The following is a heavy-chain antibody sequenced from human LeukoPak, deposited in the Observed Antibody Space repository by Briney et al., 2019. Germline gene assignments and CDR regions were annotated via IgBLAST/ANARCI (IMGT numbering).Heavy chain of an antibody. D-gene: IGHD3-3*01. CDR3: ARFWSGYYNFDY. Sequence: ASVTVSCKASGYTFTSYHIHWVRQATGQGLEWMGWMNPNSGNTGYAQKFQGRVTMTRNTSISTAYMELSSLRSEDTAVYYCARFWSGYYNFDYWGQGTLVTVSS. V-gene: IGHV1-8*02. CDR1: GYTFTSYH. CDR2: MNPNSGNT. J-gene: IGHJ4*02.